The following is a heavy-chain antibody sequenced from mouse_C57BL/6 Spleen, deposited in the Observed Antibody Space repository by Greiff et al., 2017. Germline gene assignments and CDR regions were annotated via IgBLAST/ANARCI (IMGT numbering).Heavy chain of an antibody. D-gene: IGHD1-1*01. V-gene: IGHV1-74*01. Sequence: QVQLQQPGAELVKPGASVKVSCKASGYTFTSYWMHWVKQRPGQGLEWIGRIHPSDSDTNSNQKFQGKATLTVYKSSSTAYMQRSRLTSEDAAVYYRAEGSSYWYFDVWGTGTTVTVSS. CDR3: AEGSSYWYFDV. CDR2: IHPSDSDT. J-gene: IGHJ1*03. CDR1: GYTFTSYW.